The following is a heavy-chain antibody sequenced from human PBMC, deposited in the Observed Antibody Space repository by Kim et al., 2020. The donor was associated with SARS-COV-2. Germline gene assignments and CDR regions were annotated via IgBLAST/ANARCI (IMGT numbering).Heavy chain of an antibody. CDR2: IYTSGST. J-gene: IGHJ6*02. Sequence: SETLSLTCTVSGGSISSYYWSWIRQPAGKGLEWIGRIYTSGSTNYNPSLKSRVTMSVDTSKNQFSLKLSSVTAADTAVYYCATVGGVVPAVDYYYGMDVWGQGTTVTVSS. CDR1: GGSISSYY. V-gene: IGHV4-4*07. CDR3: ATVGGVVPAVDYYYGMDV. D-gene: IGHD2-2*01.